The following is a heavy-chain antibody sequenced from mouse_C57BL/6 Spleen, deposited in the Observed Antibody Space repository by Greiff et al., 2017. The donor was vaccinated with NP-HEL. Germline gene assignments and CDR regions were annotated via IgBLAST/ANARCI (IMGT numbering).Heavy chain of an antibody. CDR3: AIHYYGSSYAMDY. Sequence: QVQLQQPGAELVKPGASVKVSCKASGYTFTSYWMHWVKQRPGQGLEWIGRIHPSDSDTNYNQKFKGKATLTVDKSSSTAYMQLSSLISEDSAVYYCAIHYYGSSYAMDYWGQGTSVTVSS. CDR2: IHPSDSDT. V-gene: IGHV1-74*01. CDR1: GYTFTSYW. D-gene: IGHD1-1*01. J-gene: IGHJ4*01.